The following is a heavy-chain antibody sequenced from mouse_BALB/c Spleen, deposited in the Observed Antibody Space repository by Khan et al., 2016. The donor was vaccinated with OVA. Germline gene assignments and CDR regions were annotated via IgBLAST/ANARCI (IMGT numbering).Heavy chain of an antibody. J-gene: IGHJ3*01. CDR1: GYTFTSYW. Sequence: QVQLKESGAELVRPGASVKLSCKASGYTFTSYWMNWVKQRPGQGLEWIGVIDPSDSETHYNQMFKDKATLTVDKSSSTAYMQLSNLTSEDSAVYYCARREKYGYDPSWFAYWGQGTLVTVSA. CDR2: IDPSDSET. CDR3: ARREKYGYDPSWFAY. D-gene: IGHD2-2*01. V-gene: IGHV1-61*01.